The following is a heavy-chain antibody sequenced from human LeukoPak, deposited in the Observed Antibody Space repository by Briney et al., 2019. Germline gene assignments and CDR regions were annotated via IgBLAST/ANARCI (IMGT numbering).Heavy chain of an antibody. D-gene: IGHD4-4*01. CDR1: GNILNNYS. J-gene: IGHJ4*02. Sequence: ASDTVACKASGNILNNYSFNWVRQDPEQGLKLMGWISPKNGNTNDAKNLQGRVTMTTDTSTSTAYMELRSLRSDDTAVYYCARSRLSSNWSHYWGQGTLVTVSS. CDR2: ISPKNGNT. V-gene: IGHV1-18*01. CDR3: ARSRLSSNWSHY.